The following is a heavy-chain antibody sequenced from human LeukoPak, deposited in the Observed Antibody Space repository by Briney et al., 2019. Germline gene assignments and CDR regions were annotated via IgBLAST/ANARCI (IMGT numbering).Heavy chain of an antibody. CDR2: TNPHSGGT. CDR3: AREIVATIGGAFDI. CDR1: GYTFSDYY. Sequence: AASVKVSCKASGYTFSDYYLHWVRQAPGHGLEWMGWTNPHSGGTHYAQKFQGRVTMTRDTSISTAYMELSSLRSDDTAVYFCAREIVATIGGAFDIWGQGTMVAVSS. J-gene: IGHJ3*02. V-gene: IGHV1-2*02. D-gene: IGHD5-12*01.